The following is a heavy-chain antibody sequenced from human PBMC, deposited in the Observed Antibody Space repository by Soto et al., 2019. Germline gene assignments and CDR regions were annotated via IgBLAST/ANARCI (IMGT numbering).Heavy chain of an antibody. CDR2: IYPGDSDT. J-gene: IGHJ5*02. D-gene: IGHD3-3*01. CDR3: ARFQKRFLEWFHWTVSWFDP. Sequence: GESLKISCKGFGYSFTSYWIGWVRQMPGKGLEWMGIIYPGDSDTRYSPSFQGQVTISADKSISTAYLQWSSLKASDTAMYYCARFQKRFLEWFHWTVSWFDPWGQGTLVTVYS. V-gene: IGHV5-51*01. CDR1: GYSFTSYW.